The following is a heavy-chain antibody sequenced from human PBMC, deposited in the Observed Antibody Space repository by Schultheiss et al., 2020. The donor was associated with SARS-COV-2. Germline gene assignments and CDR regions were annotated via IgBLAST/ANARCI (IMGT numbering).Heavy chain of an antibody. CDR1: GFTFSSYA. CDR3: AREDVEDSSAYHPNY. J-gene: IGHJ4*02. D-gene: IGHD3-22*01. V-gene: IGHV3-30*04. Sequence: GGSLRLSCAASGFTFSSYAMLWVRQAPGKGLQWVAVISYEGSSKHYADSVKGRFTISRDNSKNTLYLQMNSLRPEDTAVYYCAREDVEDSSAYHPNYWGQGTLVTVSS. CDR2: ISYEGSSK.